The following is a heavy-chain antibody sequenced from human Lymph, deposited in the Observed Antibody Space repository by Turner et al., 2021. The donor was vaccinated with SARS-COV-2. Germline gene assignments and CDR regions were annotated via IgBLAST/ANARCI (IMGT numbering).Heavy chain of an antibody. V-gene: IGHV3-33*05. J-gene: IGHJ5*02. D-gene: IGHD6-6*01. Sequence: QVQLVESGGGVVQPGGSLRLSCAVSGFTFSPYGMHWVRQAPGKGLEWAVVILYDGSFKYYGDSVKGRFTISRDNSKNTLYLQMNSLRAEDTAVYYCARDYSSSSYLVSWFDPWGQGTLVTVSS. CDR1: GFTFSPYG. CDR2: ILYDGSFK. CDR3: ARDYSSSSYLVSWFDP.